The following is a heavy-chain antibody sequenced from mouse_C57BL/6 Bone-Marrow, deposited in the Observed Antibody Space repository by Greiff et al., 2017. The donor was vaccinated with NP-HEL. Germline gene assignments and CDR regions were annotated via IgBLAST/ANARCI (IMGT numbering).Heavy chain of an antibody. V-gene: IGHV7-3*01. CDR1: GFTFTDYY. CDR2: IRNKANGYTT. CDR3: ARYFEYYGSSYCAMDY. J-gene: IGHJ4*01. Sequence: EVKLVESGGGLVQPGGSLSLSCAASGFTFTDYYMSWVRQPPGKALEWLGFIRNKANGYTTEYSASVKGRFTISRDNSQSILYLQMNALRAEDSATYYCARYFEYYGSSYCAMDYWGQGTSVTVSS. D-gene: IGHD1-1*01.